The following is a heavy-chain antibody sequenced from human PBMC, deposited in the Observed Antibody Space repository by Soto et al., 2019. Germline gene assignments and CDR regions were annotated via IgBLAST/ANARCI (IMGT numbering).Heavy chain of an antibody. Sequence: NPSETLSLTCTVSGGSISSYYWSWIRQPPGKGLEWIGYIYYSGSTNYNPSLKSRVTISVDTSKNQFSLKLSSVTAADTAVYYCARLAMVRGVDYYYYGMDVWGQGTTVTVSS. CDR3: ARLAMVRGVDYYYYGMDV. D-gene: IGHD3-10*01. V-gene: IGHV4-59*01. CDR1: GGSISSYY. CDR2: IYYSGST. J-gene: IGHJ6*02.